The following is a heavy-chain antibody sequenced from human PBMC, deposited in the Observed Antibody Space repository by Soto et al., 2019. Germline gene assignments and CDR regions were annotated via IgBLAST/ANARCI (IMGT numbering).Heavy chain of an antibody. Sequence: PXGILWLTCTVPGASISSYHVSWIRQSAGKGLEWIGRIYTSGNTHYNPSLKSRVTVSIDTSKNQFFLTVNSVTAADSAVYYCERESGDNWDYEAYWGQGTPVTVSS. CDR3: ERESGDNWDYEAY. CDR1: GASISSYH. J-gene: IGHJ4*02. D-gene: IGHD1-7*01. CDR2: IYTSGNT. V-gene: IGHV4-4*07.